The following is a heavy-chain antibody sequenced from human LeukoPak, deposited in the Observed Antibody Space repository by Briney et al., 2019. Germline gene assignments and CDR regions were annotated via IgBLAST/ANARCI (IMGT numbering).Heavy chain of an antibody. CDR1: GFSFSGYW. J-gene: IGHJ6*02. V-gene: IGHV3-7*03. CDR2: IKQDGSVK. D-gene: IGHD2-2*01. Sequence: GGSLRLSCAASGFSFSGYWMSWVRQTPGKGLEWVANIKQDGSVKNSVDSMKGRFTISRDNAKNSLYLQMNSLRAEDTALYYCAREACSSTSCYYYYYYGMDVWGQGTTVTVSS. CDR3: AREACSSTSCYYYYYYGMDV.